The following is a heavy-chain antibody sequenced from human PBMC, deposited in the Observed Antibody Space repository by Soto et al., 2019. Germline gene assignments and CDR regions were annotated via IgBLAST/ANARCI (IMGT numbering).Heavy chain of an antibody. Sequence: EVQVVESGGGLVQPGGSLRLSCAASGFSFSHHWMTWVRQAPGKGLEWVASLNQDGSEIYYVDSAKGRFTISRDNAKNSLYLQMNVLRAEDTAVSYCIPRGDWGQGTLVSVSS. CDR3: IPRGD. CDR1: GFSFSHHW. V-gene: IGHV3-7*02. D-gene: IGHD3-16*01. J-gene: IGHJ1*01. CDR2: LNQDGSEI.